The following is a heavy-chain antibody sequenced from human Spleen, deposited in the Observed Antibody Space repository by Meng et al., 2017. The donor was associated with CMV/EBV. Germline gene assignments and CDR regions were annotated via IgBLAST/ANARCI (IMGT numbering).Heavy chain of an antibody. V-gene: IGHV4-30-4*08. D-gene: IGHD2-21*01. CDR3: ARIGPLFWFDP. CDR1: GGSISSGDYY. J-gene: IGHJ5*02. CDR2: IYYSGDT. Sequence: CTVSGGSISSGDYYWSWIRQPPGKGLEWIGYIYYSGDTYYSPSLKSRPAISIDRSKNQFSLKLTSVTAADTAVYYCARIGPLFWFDPWGLGTLATVSS.